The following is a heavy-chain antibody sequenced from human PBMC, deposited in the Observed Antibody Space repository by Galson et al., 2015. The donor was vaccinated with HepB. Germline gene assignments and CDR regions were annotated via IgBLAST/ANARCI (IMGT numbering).Heavy chain of an antibody. V-gene: IGHV3-74*01. CDR1: GFTFSSYW. D-gene: IGHD6-19*01. Sequence: SLRLSCAASGFTFSSYWMHWVRQAPGKGLVWVSRINSDGSSTSYADSVKGRFTISRDNAKNTLYLQMNSLRAEDTAVYYCARGKAVADLDYWGQGTLVTVSS. CDR3: ARGKAVADLDY. CDR2: INSDGSST. J-gene: IGHJ4*02.